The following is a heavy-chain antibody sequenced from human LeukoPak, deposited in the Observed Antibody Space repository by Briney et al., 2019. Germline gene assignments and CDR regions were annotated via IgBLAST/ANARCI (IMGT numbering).Heavy chain of an antibody. D-gene: IGHD3-10*01. CDR3: ARDGLASYGSGSYYNWYAFDI. CDR2: ISSSSSYI. J-gene: IGHJ3*02. Sequence: GSLRPSCAASGFTFSSYSMNWVRQAPGKGLEWASSISSSSSYIYYADSVKGRFTISRDNAKNSLYLQMNSLRAEDTAVYYCARDGLASYGSGSYYNWYAFDIWGQGTMVTVSS. CDR1: GFTFSSYS. V-gene: IGHV3-21*01.